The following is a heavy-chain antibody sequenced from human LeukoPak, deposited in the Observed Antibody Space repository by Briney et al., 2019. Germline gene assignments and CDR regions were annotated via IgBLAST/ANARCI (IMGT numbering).Heavy chain of an antibody. CDR2: ISSSSSYI. CDR3: ARDLTMVIDAFDI. D-gene: IGHD4/OR15-4a*01. V-gene: IGHV3-21*01. Sequence: GRSLRLSCAASGFTFSSYGMHWVRQAPGKGLEWVSSISSSSSYIYYADSVKGRFAISRDNAKNSLYLQMNSLRAEDTAVYYCARDLTMVIDAFDIWGQGTMVTVSS. CDR1: GFTFSSYG. J-gene: IGHJ3*02.